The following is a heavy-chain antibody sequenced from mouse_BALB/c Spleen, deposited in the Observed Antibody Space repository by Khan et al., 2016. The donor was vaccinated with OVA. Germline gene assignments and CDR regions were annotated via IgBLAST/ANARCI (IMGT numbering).Heavy chain of an antibody. V-gene: IGHV1-82*01. Sequence: AQLQQSGPELVKPGASVKISCKASGYAFSSSWMNWVKQRPGQGLEWIGRIYPGDGDTNYNGKFKGKATLTADKSSSTAYMQLSSLTSVDSAVYDCAGGNYLVDYWGQGTLVTVSA. D-gene: IGHD2-1*01. CDR2: IYPGDGDT. CDR1: GYAFSSSW. CDR3: AGGNYLVDY. J-gene: IGHJ3*01.